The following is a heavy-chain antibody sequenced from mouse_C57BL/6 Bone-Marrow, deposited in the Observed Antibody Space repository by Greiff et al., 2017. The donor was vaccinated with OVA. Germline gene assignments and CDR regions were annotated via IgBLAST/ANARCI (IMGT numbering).Heavy chain of an antibody. CDR2: ISSGGDYI. V-gene: IGHV5-9-1*02. D-gene: IGHD1-1*01. Sequence: EVQGVESGEGLVKPGGSLKLSCAASGFTFSSYAMSWVRQTPEKRLEWVAYISSGGDYIYYADTVKGRFTISRDNARNTLYLQMSSLKSEDTAMYYCTRARIITTAAMDYWGQGTSVTVSS. J-gene: IGHJ4*01. CDR3: TRARIITTAAMDY. CDR1: GFTFSSYA.